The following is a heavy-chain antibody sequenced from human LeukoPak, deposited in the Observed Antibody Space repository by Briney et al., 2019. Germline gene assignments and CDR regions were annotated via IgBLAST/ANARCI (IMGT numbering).Heavy chain of an antibody. V-gene: IGHV4-59*08. Sequence: PSETLSLTCTVFGGSISSYYWSWIRQPPGKGLEWIGYIYYSGSTNYNPSLKSRVTISIDTSKNQFSLKLSSVTAADTAVYYCARVVYSSSWSYFDYWGQGTLVTVSS. CDR1: GGSISSYY. CDR3: ARVVYSSSWSYFDY. D-gene: IGHD6-13*01. J-gene: IGHJ4*02. CDR2: IYYSGST.